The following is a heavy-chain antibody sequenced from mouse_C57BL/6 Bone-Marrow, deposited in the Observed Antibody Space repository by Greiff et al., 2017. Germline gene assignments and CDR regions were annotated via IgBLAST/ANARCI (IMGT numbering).Heavy chain of an antibody. Sequence: VQLQQSGAELVRPGASVKLSCTASGFNFNDYYMHWVKQRPEQGLEWIGWINPENGDTEYASKFQGKATITADKSSNTAYMQLSSLTSEGSAVYYCAYGPDYGGQGTALTVSA. J-gene: IGHJ2*01. D-gene: IGHD1-1*01. CDR3: AYGPDY. CDR1: GFNFNDYY. V-gene: IGHV14-4*01. CDR2: INPENGDT.